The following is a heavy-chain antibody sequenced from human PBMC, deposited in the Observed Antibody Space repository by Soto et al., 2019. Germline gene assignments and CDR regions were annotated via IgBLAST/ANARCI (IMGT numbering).Heavy chain of an antibody. CDR1: GKSVSTFY. J-gene: IGHJ6*02. V-gene: IGHV4-59*02. CDR2: AYYSGST. CDR3: ARGTDYAQIASYHYGMDV. Sequence: TLSLTCTVSGKSVSTFYWSWIRQPPGKGLEWIGHAYYSGSTNYDPSLKSRVTISVDMSKNQVSLRLTSVTAADTAVYYCARGTDYAQIASYHYGMDVWGQGTSVTVSS. D-gene: IGHD4-17*01.